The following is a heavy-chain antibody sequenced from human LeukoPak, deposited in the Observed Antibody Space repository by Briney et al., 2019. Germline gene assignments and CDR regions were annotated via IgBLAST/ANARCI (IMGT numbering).Heavy chain of an antibody. V-gene: IGHV4-34*01. D-gene: IGHD2-2*01. CDR2: INHSGST. J-gene: IGHJ4*02. CDR3: ARHREYCSNITCYPFDFDY. CDR1: GFTFVDYA. Sequence: GSLRLSCTGSGFTFVDYAMTWVRQAPGKGLEWIGEINHSGSTNYNPSLKSRVTISVDTSKNQFSLNLSSVTAADTAVYYCARHREYCSNITCYPFDFDYWGQGTLVTVSS.